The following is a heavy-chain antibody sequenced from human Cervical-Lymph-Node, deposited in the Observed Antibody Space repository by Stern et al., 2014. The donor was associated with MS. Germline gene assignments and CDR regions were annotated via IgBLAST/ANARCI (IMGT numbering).Heavy chain of an antibody. CDR2: IYPGDSDP. CDR1: GYSFNSYW. V-gene: IGHV5-51*01. CDR3: AREAMALPYYFDY. D-gene: IGHD1-7*01. J-gene: IGHJ4*02. Sequence: QLVQSGAEVRKPGESLRISCKASGYSFNSYWIGWVRQMPGKGLEWGGIIYPGDSDPRYSPSFQGQVTISPDKSISTAYLQWSSLKASDTAMYYCAREAMALPYYFDYWGQGTLVTVSS.